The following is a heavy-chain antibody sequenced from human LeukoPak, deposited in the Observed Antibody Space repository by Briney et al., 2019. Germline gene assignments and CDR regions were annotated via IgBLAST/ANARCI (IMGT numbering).Heavy chain of an antibody. J-gene: IGHJ4*02. CDR3: ARDRALPITIFGVVKDRNDY. V-gene: IGHV3-30-3*01. Sequence: GGSLRLSCAASGFTFSSYAMSWVRQAPGKGLEWVAVISYDGSNKYYADSVKGRFTISRDNSKNTLYLQMNSLRAEDTAVYYCARDRALPITIFGVVKDRNDYWGQGTLVTVSS. CDR2: ISYDGSNK. CDR1: GFTFSSYA. D-gene: IGHD3-3*01.